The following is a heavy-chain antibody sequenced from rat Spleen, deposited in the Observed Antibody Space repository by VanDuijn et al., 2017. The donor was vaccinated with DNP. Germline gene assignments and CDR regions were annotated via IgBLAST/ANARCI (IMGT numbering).Heavy chain of an antibody. CDR2: ITNTGGSI. Sequence: EVQLVESGGGLVQPGRSLKLSCVASGFTFNNYWMSWIRQAPGKGLEWVASITNTGGSIFYPDSVKGRFTISRDNAQNTLYLQMSQLGSEDTAIYYSAKGPNYGGWSDYFDYWGQGVMVTVSS. D-gene: IGHD1-11*01. CDR3: AKGPNYGGWSDYFDY. CDR1: GFTFNNYW. V-gene: IGHV5-31*01. J-gene: IGHJ2*01.